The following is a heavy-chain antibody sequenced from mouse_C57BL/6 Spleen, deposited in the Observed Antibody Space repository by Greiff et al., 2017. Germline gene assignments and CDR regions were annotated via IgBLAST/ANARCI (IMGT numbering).Heavy chain of an antibody. Sequence: QVQLQQPGAELVRPGTSVKLSCKASGYTFTSYWMHWVKQRPGQGLEWIGVIDPSDSYTNYNQKFKGKATLTVDTSSGTAYMQLSSLTSEDSAVYYCARGDYFDYWGQGTTLTVSS. CDR1: GYTFTSYW. J-gene: IGHJ2*01. CDR3: ARGDYFDY. V-gene: IGHV1-59*01. CDR2: IDPSDSYT.